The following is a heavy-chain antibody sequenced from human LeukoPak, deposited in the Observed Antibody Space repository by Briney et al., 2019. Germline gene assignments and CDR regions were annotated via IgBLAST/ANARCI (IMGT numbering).Heavy chain of an antibody. CDR1: GFPFSDSW. Sequence: QPGGSLRLSCAASGFPFSDSWMEWVRQAPGKGMEWVANIKQDGSEKHYADSVKGRFTISRDNAKNSLFLQMNGLRAEDTAVYYCSRRLDYWGQGALVTVSS. CDR3: SRRLDY. CDR2: IKQDGSEK. V-gene: IGHV3-7*01. J-gene: IGHJ4*02.